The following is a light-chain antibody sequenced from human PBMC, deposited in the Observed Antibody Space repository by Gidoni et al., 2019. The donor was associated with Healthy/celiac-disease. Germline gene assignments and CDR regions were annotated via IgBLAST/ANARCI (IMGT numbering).Light chain of an antibody. J-gene: IGKJ5*01. CDR3: QKYNSAPSIT. CDR2: AAS. Sequence: DIQMTQSPSSLSASVGDRVTITCRASQGISHYLAWYQQKPGKVPKLLIYAASTLQSGVPSRFSGSGSGTDFTLTISSLQPEDVATYYCQKYNSAPSITFGQXTRLEIK. V-gene: IGKV1-27*01. CDR1: QGISHY.